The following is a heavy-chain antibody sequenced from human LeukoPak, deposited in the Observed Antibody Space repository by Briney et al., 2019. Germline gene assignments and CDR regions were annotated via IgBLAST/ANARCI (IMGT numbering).Heavy chain of an antibody. V-gene: IGHV1-24*01. CDR2: FDPEDGET. D-gene: IGHD3-10*01. Sequence: ASVKVSCKVSGYTLTELSMHWVRQAPGKGLEWMGGFDPEDGETIYAQKFQGRVTITRNTSISTAYMELSSLRSEDTAVYYCARSDGYGLVGIWGQGTMVTVSS. J-gene: IGHJ3*02. CDR1: GYTLTELS. CDR3: ARSDGYGLVGI.